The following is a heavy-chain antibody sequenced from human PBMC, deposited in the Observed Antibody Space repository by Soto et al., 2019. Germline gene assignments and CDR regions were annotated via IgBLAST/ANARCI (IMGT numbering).Heavy chain of an antibody. CDR3: ARRWGTSFDF. CDR2: ISDGGNT. V-gene: IGHV4-59*01. Sequence: SETLSLTCTVSGVSISSYYWTWMRQPPGTGLDWLGYISDGGNTTYNPYLKSRVSFSVDTSKYQFFLKVSSVTAADTVLYYCARRWGTSFDFWGQGTLVTGAS. D-gene: IGHD7-27*01. CDR1: GVSISSYY. J-gene: IGHJ4*02.